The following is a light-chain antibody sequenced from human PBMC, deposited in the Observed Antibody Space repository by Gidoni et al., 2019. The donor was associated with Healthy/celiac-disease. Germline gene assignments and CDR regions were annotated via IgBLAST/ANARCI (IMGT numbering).Light chain of an antibody. J-gene: IGKJ4*01. CDR1: QSVSSY. CDR3: QQRRNWPLT. Sequence: VLTQSPATLSLSPGDRATLSCSASQSVSSYLAWSHQKPGQAPRLLIYDASNRATGIPARLSGSGSGTDFTLTISSLEPEDFEVYYCQQRRNWPLTVGGGTKVEIK. V-gene: IGKV3-11*01. CDR2: DAS.